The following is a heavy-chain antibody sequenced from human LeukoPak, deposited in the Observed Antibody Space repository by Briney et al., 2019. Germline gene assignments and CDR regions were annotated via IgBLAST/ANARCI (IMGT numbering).Heavy chain of an antibody. CDR2: ISWNSSSI. V-gene: IGHV3-9*01. J-gene: IGHJ4*02. CDR1: GFTFDDYA. D-gene: IGHD3-10*02. CDR3: AKDKDYYVLDY. Sequence: QAGGSLRLSCAASGFTFDDYAMHWVRQAPGKGLEWVSGISWNSSSIGYADSVKGRFTISRDNAKNSLYLQMNSLRAEDTALYYCAKDKDYYVLDYRGQGTLVTVSS.